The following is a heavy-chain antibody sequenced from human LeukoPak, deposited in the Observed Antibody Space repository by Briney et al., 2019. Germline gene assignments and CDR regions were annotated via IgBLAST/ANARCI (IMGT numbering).Heavy chain of an antibody. CDR2: IWNDGSNK. D-gene: IGHD6-13*01. CDR3: AKDLSSSWFEGLDN. V-gene: IGHV3-33*06. J-gene: IGHJ4*02. Sequence: GGSLRLSCAASGFTLSTYGMYWVRQAQGKGLEWVAVIWNDGSNKHYADSVKGRFTISRDNSKNTLDLQMNSLRAEDTAVYYCAKDLSSSWFEGLDNWGQGTLVTVSS. CDR1: GFTLSTYG.